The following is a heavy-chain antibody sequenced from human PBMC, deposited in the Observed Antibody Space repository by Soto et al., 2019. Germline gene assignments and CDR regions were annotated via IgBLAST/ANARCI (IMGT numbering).Heavy chain of an antibody. CDR2: ISAYNGNT. D-gene: IGHD4-17*01. Sequence: ASVKVSCKASGYTFTSYGISWLRQAPGQGLEWMGWISAYNGNTNYAQKLQGRVTMTTDTSTSTAYMELRSLRSDDTAVYYCAIVLEGDYDQFYYYYYMDVWGKGTTVTVSS. J-gene: IGHJ6*03. CDR3: AIVLEGDYDQFYYYYYMDV. V-gene: IGHV1-18*01. CDR1: GYTFTSYG.